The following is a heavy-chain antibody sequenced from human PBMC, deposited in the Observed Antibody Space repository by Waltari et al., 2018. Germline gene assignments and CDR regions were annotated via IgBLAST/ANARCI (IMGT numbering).Heavy chain of an antibody. V-gene: IGHV3-30*18. CDR1: GFTFSSYG. Sequence: QVQLVESGGGVVQPGRSLRLSCAASGFTFSSYGMHWVRQAPGKGLEWVAVIWYDGSNKYYADSVKGRFTISRDNSKNTLYLQMNSLRAEDTAMYYCAKGGRGITMKARSYFDYWGQGTLVTVSS. CDR3: AKGGRGITMKARSYFDY. J-gene: IGHJ4*02. CDR2: IWYDGSNK. D-gene: IGHD3-22*01.